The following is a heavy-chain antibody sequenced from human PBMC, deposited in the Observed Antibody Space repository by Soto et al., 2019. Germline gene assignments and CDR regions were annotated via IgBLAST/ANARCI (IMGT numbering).Heavy chain of an antibody. CDR2: INPNSGGT. CDR3: ASEYYYDSSGYEEYFQH. V-gene: IGHV1-2*02. CDR1: GYTFTGYY. J-gene: IGHJ1*01. D-gene: IGHD3-22*01. Sequence: VKVSCKASGYTFTGYYMHWVRQAPGQGLEWMGWINPNSGGTNYAQKFQGRVTMTRDTSISTAYMELSRLRSDDTAVYYCASEYYYDSSGYEEYFQHWGQGTLVTVSS.